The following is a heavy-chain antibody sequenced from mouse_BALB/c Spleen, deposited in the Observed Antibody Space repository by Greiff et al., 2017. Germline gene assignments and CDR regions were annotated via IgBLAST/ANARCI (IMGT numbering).Heavy chain of an antibody. Sequence: EVMLVESGPGLVKPSQSLSLTCTVTGYSITSDYAWNWIRQFPGNKLEWMGYISYSGSTSYNPSLKSRISITRDTSKNQFFLQLNSVTTEDTATYYCARGAGTGGYAMDYWGQGTSVTVSS. CDR1: GYSITSDYA. J-gene: IGHJ4*01. V-gene: IGHV3-2*02. D-gene: IGHD4-1*01. CDR3: ARGAGTGGYAMDY. CDR2: ISYSGST.